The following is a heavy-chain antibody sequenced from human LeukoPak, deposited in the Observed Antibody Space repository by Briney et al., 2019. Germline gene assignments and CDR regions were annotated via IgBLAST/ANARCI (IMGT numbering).Heavy chain of an antibody. J-gene: IGHJ4*02. D-gene: IGHD4-17*01. Sequence: RGSLRLSCAASGFTFSSYTMSWVRHAPGEGLGWVSAISNSGGSTYYADSVKGRFTISRDNSKNTLYLQMNSLRAEDTAIYYCARRDYGDFFWGQGTLVTVSS. CDR3: ARRDYGDFF. V-gene: IGHV3-23*01. CDR2: ISNSGGST. CDR1: GFTFSSYT.